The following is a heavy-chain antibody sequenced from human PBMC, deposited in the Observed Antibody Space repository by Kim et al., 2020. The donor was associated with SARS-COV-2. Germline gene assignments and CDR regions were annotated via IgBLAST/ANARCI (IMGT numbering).Heavy chain of an antibody. CDR3: AREMAHTYYFDY. V-gene: IGHV1-46*01. J-gene: IGHJ4*02. Sequence: ASVKVSCKTSGYTFTSYYIHWVRQAPGQGLEYMGVINPSGGAINPSGIGGNTKFAQNFQGRVTMTRDSSTSTVYMELRSLRSEDTAIYYCAREMAHTYYFDYWGQGTLVTVSS. D-gene: IGHD3-16*01. CDR2: INPSGGAINPSGIGGNT. CDR1: GYTFTSYY.